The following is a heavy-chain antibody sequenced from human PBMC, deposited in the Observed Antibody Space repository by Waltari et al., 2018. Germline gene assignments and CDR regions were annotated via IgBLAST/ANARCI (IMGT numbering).Heavy chain of an antibody. V-gene: IGHV1-69*01. CDR3: ATNLRVEWELLNYFDD. Sequence: QVQLVQSGAEVKKPGSSVKVSCKASGSTFRSYASSWVRQAPGQGLEWIGGIIPIFGTANYAQKFQGRVTITADESTSTAYMELSSLRSEDTAVYYCATNLRVEWELLNYFDDWGQGTLVTVSS. J-gene: IGHJ4*02. CDR1: GSTFRSYA. CDR2: IIPIFGTA. D-gene: IGHD1-26*01.